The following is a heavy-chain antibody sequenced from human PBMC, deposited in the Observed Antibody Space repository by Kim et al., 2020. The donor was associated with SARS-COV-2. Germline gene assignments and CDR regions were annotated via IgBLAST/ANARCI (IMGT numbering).Heavy chain of an antibody. Sequence: GRFTISRDNAKNSLYLQMNSLRAEDTAVYYCARGDRDIVVVPAKKGAFDIWGQGTMVTVSS. CDR3: ARGDRDIVVVPAKKGAFDI. V-gene: IGHV3-11*06. D-gene: IGHD2-2*01. J-gene: IGHJ3*02.